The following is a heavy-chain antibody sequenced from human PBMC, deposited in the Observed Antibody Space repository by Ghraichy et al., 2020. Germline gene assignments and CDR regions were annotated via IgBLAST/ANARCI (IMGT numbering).Heavy chain of an antibody. CDR1: GGSISSYY. Sequence: SETLYLTCTASGGSISSYYWNWIRQPPGKGLEWIGYIHNSGSTNYNPSLKSRVTISVDTSKNQSSLKLSSVTAADTAVYYCARQSYYDSDFDYWGQGTLVTVSS. D-gene: IGHD3-22*01. V-gene: IGHV4-59*08. J-gene: IGHJ4*02. CDR3: ARQSYYDSDFDY. CDR2: IHNSGST.